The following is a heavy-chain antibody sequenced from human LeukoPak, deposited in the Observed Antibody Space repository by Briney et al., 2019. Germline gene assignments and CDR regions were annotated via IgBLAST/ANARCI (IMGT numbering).Heavy chain of an antibody. CDR1: GGSISSYH. Sequence: SETLSLTCTVSGGSISSYHWTWIRQPPGKGLEWIGYIYYSGSTNYNPSLKSRVTISVDTSKNQFSLKLSSVTAADTAVYYCARGKVRGVRFDYWGQGTLVTVSS. CDR3: ARGKVRGVRFDY. V-gene: IGHV4-59*01. J-gene: IGHJ4*02. D-gene: IGHD3-10*01. CDR2: IYYSGST.